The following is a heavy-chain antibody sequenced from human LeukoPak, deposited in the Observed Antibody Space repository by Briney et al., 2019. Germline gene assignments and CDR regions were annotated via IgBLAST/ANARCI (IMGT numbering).Heavy chain of an antibody. D-gene: IGHD3-10*01. Sequence: PGGSLRLSCAASGFTFSSYAMSWVRRAPGKGLEWVSAISGSGGSTYYADSVKGRFTISRDNSKNTLYLQMNSLRAEGTAVYYCAKDPYYYYASPESWFDPWGQGTLVTVSS. CDR3: AKDPYYYYASPESWFDP. CDR2: ISGSGGST. J-gene: IGHJ5*02. V-gene: IGHV3-23*01. CDR1: GFTFSSYA.